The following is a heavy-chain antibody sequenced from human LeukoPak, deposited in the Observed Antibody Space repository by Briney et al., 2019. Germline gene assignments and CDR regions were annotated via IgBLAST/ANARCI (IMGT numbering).Heavy chain of an antibody. CDR2: TNPISGYT. CDR3: ARGNRLYSSSRSSLPFDI. J-gene: IGHJ3*02. CDR1: GYIFTDYD. Sequence: ASVKVSCKASGYIFTDYDINWVRQATGQGHEWMGWTNPISGYTGSAQKFQGRVTMTRDTSISTAYLELSSLRSDDTAVYYCARGNRLYSSSRSSLPFDIWGQGTMVTVSS. D-gene: IGHD6-13*01. V-gene: IGHV1-8*01.